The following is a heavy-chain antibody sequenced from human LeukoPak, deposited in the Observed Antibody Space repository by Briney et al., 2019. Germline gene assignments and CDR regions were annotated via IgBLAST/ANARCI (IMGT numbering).Heavy chain of an antibody. Sequence: SQTLSLTFAISGDSVSSNNASWNWVRQSPSSGLEWLGRTYYRSKWYYDYAVSVKSRITINPDTSKNQFSLQLNSVTPEDTAVYYCARGGTAFFDSWGQGTLVTVSS. CDR3: ARGGTAFFDS. CDR2: TYYRSKWYY. CDR1: GDSVSSNNAS. D-gene: IGHD1-1*01. V-gene: IGHV6-1*01. J-gene: IGHJ4*02.